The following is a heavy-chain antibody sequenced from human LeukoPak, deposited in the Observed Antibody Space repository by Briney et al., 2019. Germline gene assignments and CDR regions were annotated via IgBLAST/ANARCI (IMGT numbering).Heavy chain of an antibody. CDR1: GFTLSRYG. CDR3: VKGYCSSISCSLIDY. CDR2: ISSNGGST. J-gene: IGHJ4*02. D-gene: IGHD2-2*01. V-gene: IGHV3-64D*06. Sequence: GESLKISCSASGFTLSRYGMHWVRQAPGKGLEYVSGISSNGGSTNYADSVKGRFTISRDNSKNTLHLQMSSLRAEDTAVYYCVKGYCSSISCSLIDYGGQGTLVTVSS.